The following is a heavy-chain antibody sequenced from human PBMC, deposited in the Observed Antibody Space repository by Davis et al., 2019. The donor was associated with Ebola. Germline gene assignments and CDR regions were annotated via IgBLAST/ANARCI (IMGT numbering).Heavy chain of an antibody. Sequence: GESLKISCAASGFTFSRSGMNWLRQAPGKGLEWVGRIKSKTDGGTTDYAAPVKGRFTISRDDSKNTLYLQMNSLKTEDTAVYYCTADYYDSSGLTDYWGQGTLVTVSS. J-gene: IGHJ4*02. CDR2: IKSKTDGGTT. CDR3: TADYYDSSGLTDY. CDR1: GFTFSRSG. V-gene: IGHV3-15*01. D-gene: IGHD3-22*01.